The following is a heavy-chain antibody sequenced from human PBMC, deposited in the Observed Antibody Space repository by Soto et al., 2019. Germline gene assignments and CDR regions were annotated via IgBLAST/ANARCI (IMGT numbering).Heavy chain of an antibody. CDR2: INPNNGGT. CDR3: ARDVVPAGDQALDI. D-gene: IGHD2-2*01. CDR1: GYTFIDYY. J-gene: IGHJ3*02. Sequence: QVLLVQSGAEVKKPGASVKVSCKASGYTFIDYYIHWVRQAPGQGLEWMGWINPNNGGTNYAQKFQGWVTMTGDTTSSTVYMELRRLTADDTAVYYCARDVVPAGDQALDIWGQGTRVTVSS. V-gene: IGHV1-2*04.